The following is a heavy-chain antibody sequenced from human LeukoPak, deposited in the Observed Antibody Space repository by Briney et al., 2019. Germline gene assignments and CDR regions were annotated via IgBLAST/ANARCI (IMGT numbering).Heavy chain of an antibody. Sequence: PSGTLSLTCTVSGGSTISHYWSWIRQPPGKGLEWIGFIQNTGSTNYNPSLNSRVTISLDTSKNQFSLRLSSATAADTAVYYCARSSGSYFDYWGQGTLVTVSS. V-gene: IGHV4-59*11. J-gene: IGHJ4*02. CDR3: ARSSGSYFDY. CDR2: IQNTGST. D-gene: IGHD1-26*01. CDR1: GGSTISHY.